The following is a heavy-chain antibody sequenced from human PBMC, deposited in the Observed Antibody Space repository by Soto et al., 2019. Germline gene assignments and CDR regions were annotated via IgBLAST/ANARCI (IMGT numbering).Heavy chain of an antibody. D-gene: IGHD6-6*01. CDR2: INPDTGDT. CDR3: ARVPYTSSTYFYYGMDV. CDR1: GYIFIDYY. Sequence: ASVKVSCKASGYIFIDYYIHWVRQAPGQGLEWMGWINPDTGDTNYAQKFQGWVTVTRDTSISTAYMEVSRLKSDDTAVYYCARVPYTSSTYFYYGMDVWGRGTTVTVSS. V-gene: IGHV1-2*04. J-gene: IGHJ6*02.